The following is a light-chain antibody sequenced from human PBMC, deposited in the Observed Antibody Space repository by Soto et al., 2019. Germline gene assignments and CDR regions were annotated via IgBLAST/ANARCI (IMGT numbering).Light chain of an antibody. Sequence: AIQMTQSPSSLSASVGDRVTSSCRASQGIRNDLGWYQQKPGKAPKLLIYAASSLQSGVPSRFSGSGSGTDFTLTISSLQPEDFATYYRLQDYNYPGTFGQGTKVEIK. CDR2: AAS. CDR3: LQDYNYPGT. V-gene: IGKV1-6*01. CDR1: QGIRND. J-gene: IGKJ1*01.